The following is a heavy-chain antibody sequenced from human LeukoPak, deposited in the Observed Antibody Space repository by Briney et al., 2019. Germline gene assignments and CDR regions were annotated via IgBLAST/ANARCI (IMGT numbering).Heavy chain of an antibody. J-gene: IGHJ4*02. D-gene: IGHD2-15*01. CDR1: GGSISSSSYY. Sequence: KASETLSLTCTVSGGSISSSSYYWGWIRQPPGKGLEWIGSIYYSGSTYYNPSLKSRVTLSVDTSKNQFSLKLSSVTAADTAVYYCARRGCCKAEGIDYWGQGTLVTVSS. CDR2: IYYSGST. CDR3: ARRGCCKAEGIDY. V-gene: IGHV4-39*01.